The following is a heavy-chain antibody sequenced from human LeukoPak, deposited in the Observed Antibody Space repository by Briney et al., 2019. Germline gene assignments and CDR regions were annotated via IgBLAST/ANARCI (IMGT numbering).Heavy chain of an antibody. D-gene: IGHD1-26*01. CDR3: ARDQIVGATTPFYYYYGMDV. CDR2: IYYSGST. CDR1: GGSISSYY. V-gene: IGHV4-59*01. Sequence: SETLSLTCTVSGGSISSYYWSWIRQPPGKGLEWIGYIYYSGSTNYNPSLRSRVTISVDTSKNQFSLKLSSVTAADTAVYYCARDQIVGATTPFYYYYGMDVWGQGTTVTVS. J-gene: IGHJ6*02.